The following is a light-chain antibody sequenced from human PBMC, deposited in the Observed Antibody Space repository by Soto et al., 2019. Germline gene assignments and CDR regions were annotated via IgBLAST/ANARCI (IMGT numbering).Light chain of an antibody. V-gene: IGLV1-44*01. CDR3: AAWDDSLNGVI. J-gene: IGLJ2*01. CDR1: SSNIGTNA. CDR2: SNY. Sequence: QLVLTQAPSASGTPGQGVTIFCSGGSSNIGTNAVNWYQHLPGTAPKVLIYSNYHRPSGVPDRFSGSKSGTSASLAISGLQSEDEADYYCAAWDDSLNGVIFGGGTKLTVL.